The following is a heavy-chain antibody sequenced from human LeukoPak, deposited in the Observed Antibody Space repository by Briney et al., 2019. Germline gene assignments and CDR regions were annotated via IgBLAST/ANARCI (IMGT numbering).Heavy chain of an antibody. CDR3: ARQYDFWSGWFDP. CDR1: GYSFISYW. J-gene: IGHJ5*02. Sequence: GESLKISCKGSGYSFISYWVGWVRQMPGKGLEWMGIIYPGDSDTRYSPSFQGQVTISADKSISTAYLQWSSLKASDTAMYYCARQYDFWSGWFDPWGQGTLVTVSS. D-gene: IGHD3-3*01. CDR2: IYPGDSDT. V-gene: IGHV5-51*01.